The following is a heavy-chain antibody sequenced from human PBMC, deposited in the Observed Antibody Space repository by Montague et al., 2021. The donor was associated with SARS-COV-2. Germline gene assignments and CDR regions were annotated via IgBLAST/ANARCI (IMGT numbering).Heavy chain of an antibody. J-gene: IGHJ4*02. CDR3: ARTPTRPLSLDS. CDR1: GGSITGFS. Sequence: SETLSLTCAVSGGSITGFSWSWVRQPPGKGLEWIGRVNTSGTTNYSPSLRSQVTMSVDTSKNQFSLTLNSVTAADTAISYCARTPTRPLSLDSWGQGTLVTVSS. V-gene: IGHV4-4*07. CDR2: VNTSGTT. D-gene: IGHD6-6*01.